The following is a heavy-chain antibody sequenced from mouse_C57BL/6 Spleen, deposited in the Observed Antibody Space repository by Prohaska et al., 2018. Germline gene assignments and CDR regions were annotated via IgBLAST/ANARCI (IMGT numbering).Heavy chain of an antibody. Sequence: SVKIPCKASGYTFTDYNMDWVKQSHGKSLEWIGDINPNNGGTSYNQKVKGKATLTVDKSSSTAYMERRSLTSEDSAVYYCARSAGLFDYWGQGTTLTVSS. CDR2: INPNNGGT. J-gene: IGHJ2*01. CDR1: GYTFTDYN. D-gene: IGHD3-1*01. V-gene: IGHV1-18*01. CDR3: ARSAGLFDY.